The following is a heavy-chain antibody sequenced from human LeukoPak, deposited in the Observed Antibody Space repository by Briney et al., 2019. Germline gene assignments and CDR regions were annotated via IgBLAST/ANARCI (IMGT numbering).Heavy chain of an antibody. Sequence: SVKVSCKASGGTFSSYAISWVRQAPGQGLEWMGRIIPIFGTANYAQKFQGRVTITTDESTSTAYMELSSLRSEDTAVYYCARGTYDFWSGYIDYWGQGALVTVSS. J-gene: IGHJ4*02. CDR2: IIPIFGTA. V-gene: IGHV1-69*05. D-gene: IGHD3-3*01. CDR1: GGTFSSYA. CDR3: ARGTYDFWSGYIDY.